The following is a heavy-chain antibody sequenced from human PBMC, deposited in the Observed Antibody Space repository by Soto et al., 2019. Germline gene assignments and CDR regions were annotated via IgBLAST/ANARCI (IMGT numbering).Heavy chain of an antibody. CDR2: INPSGGST. V-gene: IGHV1-46*01. J-gene: IGHJ5*02. CDR3: AAEYCSSTSCYLGGWFDP. D-gene: IGHD2-2*01. Sequence: QVQLVQSGAEVKKPGASVKVSCKASGYTFTSYYMHWVRQAPGQGLEWMGIINPSGGSTSYAQKFQGRDTMTRDTSPSTVYMELSSLRSEDTAVYYCAAEYCSSTSCYLGGWFDPWGQGTLVTVSS. CDR1: GYTFTSYY.